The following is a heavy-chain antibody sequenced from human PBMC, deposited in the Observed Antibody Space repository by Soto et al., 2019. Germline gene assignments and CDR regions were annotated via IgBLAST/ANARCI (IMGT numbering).Heavy chain of an antibody. CDR1: GYTFTSYD. V-gene: IGHV1-8*01. Sequence: ASVKVSCKASGYTFTSYDINWVRQATGQGIEWMGWMNPNSGNTGYAQKFQGRVTMTRNTSISTAYMELSSLRSEDTAVYYCARKRSSAWSRGWFDPWGQGTLVTVS. CDR3: ARKRSSAWSRGWFDP. CDR2: MNPNSGNT. J-gene: IGHJ5*02. D-gene: IGHD6-19*01.